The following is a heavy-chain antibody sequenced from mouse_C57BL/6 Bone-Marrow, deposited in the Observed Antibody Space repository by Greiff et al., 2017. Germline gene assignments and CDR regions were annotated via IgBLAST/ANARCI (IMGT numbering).Heavy chain of an antibody. CDR1: GYSFTGYY. CDR3: ARLTGDYPYYFDY. V-gene: IGHV1-42*01. Sequence: EVQLQQSGPELVKPGASVKISCKASGYSFTGYYMNWVKQSPEKSLEWIGEINPSTGGTSYNQKFKAKATLTVDKSSSTAYMQLKSLTSEDSAVYYCARLTGDYPYYFDYWGQGTTLTVSS. J-gene: IGHJ2*01. CDR2: INPSTGGT. D-gene: IGHD2-4*01.